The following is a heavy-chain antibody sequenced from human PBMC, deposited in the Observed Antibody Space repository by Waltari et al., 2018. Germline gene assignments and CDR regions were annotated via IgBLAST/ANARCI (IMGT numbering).Heavy chain of an antibody. V-gene: IGHV1-69*13. D-gene: IGHD3-22*01. CDR1: GGTFSSYA. CDR2: IIPIFGTA. Sequence: QVQLVQSGAEVKKPGSSVKVSCKASGGTFSSYAISWVRQAPGQGLEWMGGIIPIFGTANYAQKFQGRVTITADESTSTAYMELSSLRSEDTAVYYCARDREAYYYDSSGYYPNGMDVWGQGTTVTVSS. CDR3: ARDREAYYYDSSGYYPNGMDV. J-gene: IGHJ6*02.